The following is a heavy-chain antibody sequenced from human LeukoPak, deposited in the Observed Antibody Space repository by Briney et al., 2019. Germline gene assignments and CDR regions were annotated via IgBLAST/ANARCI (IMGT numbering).Heavy chain of an antibody. CDR1: GFTFSSYA. CDR3: AKGSLELRAVYFDY. D-gene: IGHD1-7*01. J-gene: IGHJ4*02. Sequence: PGGSLRLSCAASGFTFSSYAMSWVHQAPGKGLEWVSAISGSGGSTYYADSVKGRFTISRDNSKNTLYLQMNSLRAEDTAVYYCAKGSLELRAVYFDYWGKGTLVTVPS. V-gene: IGHV3-23*01. CDR2: ISGSGGST.